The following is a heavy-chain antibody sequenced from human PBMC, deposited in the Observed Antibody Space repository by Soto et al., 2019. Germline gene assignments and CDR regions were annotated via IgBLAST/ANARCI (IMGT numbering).Heavy chain of an antibody. V-gene: IGHV4-39*01. CDR3: ARQTLRQVVYIRSGYHGGESSIDV. CDR1: GGSISSSSYY. Sequence: SETLSVTCTVSGGSISSSSYYWGWIRQPPGKGLEWIGSIYYSGSTYYNPSLKSRVTISVDTSTKQFSLKLSSVTAADTAVYYCARQTLRQVVYIRSGYHGGESSIDVSGQEITVAV. CDR2: IYYSGST. J-gene: IGHJ6*02. D-gene: IGHD3-3*01.